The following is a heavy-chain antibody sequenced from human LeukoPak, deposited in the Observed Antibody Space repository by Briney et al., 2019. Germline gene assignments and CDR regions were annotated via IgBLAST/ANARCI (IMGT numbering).Heavy chain of an antibody. Sequence: GGSLRLSCAASGLTFDDYAMHSVRQAPGKGLEWVSGISWNSATRTYGDSVKGRFTISRDNAKNSLYLQMNSLRAEDTAFYYCARDRSGYYDAFDVWGQGTMVTVSS. CDR3: ARDRSGYYDAFDV. V-gene: IGHV3-9*01. D-gene: IGHD3-22*01. J-gene: IGHJ3*01. CDR1: GLTFDDYA. CDR2: ISWNSATR.